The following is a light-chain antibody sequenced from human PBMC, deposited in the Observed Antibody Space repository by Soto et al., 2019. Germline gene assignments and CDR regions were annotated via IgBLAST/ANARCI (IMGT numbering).Light chain of an antibody. CDR3: QQTYITPWT. V-gene: IGKV1-39*01. CDR2: TAS. J-gene: IGKJ1*01. Sequence: IQMTQSQSYLSASVGFRKIITCRARQTISSYLNWYRQTSGKDPTPLIFTASRLHSVVPSRLSGSGSGTVFTLTISSLQPEDFATYYCQQTYITPWTFGQGTKVDIK. CDR1: QTISSY.